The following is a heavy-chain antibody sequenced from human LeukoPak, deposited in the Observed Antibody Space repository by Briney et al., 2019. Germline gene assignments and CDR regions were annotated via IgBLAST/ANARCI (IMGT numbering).Heavy chain of an antibody. Sequence: ASVKVSCRASGYTFTSYGISWVRQAPGQGLEWMGWISAYNGNTNYAQKLQGRVTMTRDTSTSTVYMELSSLRSEDTAVYYCARSDRSSGWYSLGPGTLGYWGQGTLVAVSS. CDR2: ISAYNGNT. V-gene: IGHV1-18*01. CDR1: GYTFTSYG. CDR3: ARSDRSSGWYSLGPGTLGY. D-gene: IGHD6-19*01. J-gene: IGHJ4*02.